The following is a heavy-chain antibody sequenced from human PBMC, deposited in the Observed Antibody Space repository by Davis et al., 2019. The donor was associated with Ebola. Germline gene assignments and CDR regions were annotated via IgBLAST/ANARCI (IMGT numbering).Heavy chain of an antibody. CDR3: AKVIDNSAWYGYALDV. CDR1: GFTFSRSA. Sequence: PGGSLRLSCTASGFTFSRSAMSWVRQAPGKGLEWASAISASGGIRYYADSVKGRFTISRDNSQNTLFLQMNSLRADDTAVYYCAKVIDNSAWYGYALDVWGQGTTVPVSS. D-gene: IGHD6-13*01. V-gene: IGHV3-23*01. J-gene: IGHJ6*02. CDR2: ISASGGIR.